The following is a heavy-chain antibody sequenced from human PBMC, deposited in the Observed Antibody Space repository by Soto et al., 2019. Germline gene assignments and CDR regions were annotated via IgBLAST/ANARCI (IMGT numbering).Heavy chain of an antibody. CDR3: AKEPGADYVDYCDY. D-gene: IGHD4-17*01. CDR1: GFTFSSYA. CDR2: LSVGGGSP. V-gene: IGHV3-23*01. Sequence: EVHLLESGGDLVQPGGSLRLSCEDSGFTFSSYAMSWVRQAPGKGLEWVSGLSVGGGSPYYADSVKGRFTISRDNSKNTLYLQTNSLRVEDKARYYCAKEPGADYVDYCDYWGQGTLVTVSS. J-gene: IGHJ4*02.